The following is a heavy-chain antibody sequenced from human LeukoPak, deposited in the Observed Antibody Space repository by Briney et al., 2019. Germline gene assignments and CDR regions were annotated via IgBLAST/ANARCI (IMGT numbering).Heavy chain of an antibody. CDR2: ISYDGSNK. J-gene: IGHJ4*02. Sequence: PGRSLRLSCASSGFTFSSYGMHWVLQAPVKALECVAVISYDGSNKYYADSVKGRFTISRDNSKNTLYLQMNSLRAEDTAVYYCARFYDYRDNTGGRIDCWGQGILVTVSS. CDR1: GFTFSSYG. D-gene: IGHD3-16*01. V-gene: IGHV3-33*08. CDR3: ARFYDYRDNTGGRIDC.